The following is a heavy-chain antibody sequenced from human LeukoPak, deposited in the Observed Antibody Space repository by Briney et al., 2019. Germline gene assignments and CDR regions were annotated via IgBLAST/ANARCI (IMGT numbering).Heavy chain of an antibody. Sequence: GESLKIPCKGSGYSFTNYWIGWVRQMPGKGLEWMGIIYPGNSNTRYSPSFQGQVTISADKSISTAYLQWSSLKASDTAMYYCARCYNILTGYYPLSNWGQGTLVTVSS. V-gene: IGHV5-51*01. D-gene: IGHD3-9*01. J-gene: IGHJ4*02. CDR1: GYSFTNYW. CDR2: IYPGNSNT. CDR3: ARCYNILTGYYPLSN.